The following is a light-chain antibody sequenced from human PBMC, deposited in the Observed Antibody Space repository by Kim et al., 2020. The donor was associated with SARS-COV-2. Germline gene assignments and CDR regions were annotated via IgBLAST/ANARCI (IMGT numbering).Light chain of an antibody. J-gene: IGKJ2*01. V-gene: IGKV1-5*01. CDR2: DAS. CDR1: QSISSW. CDR3: QQYHSYST. Sequence: DIQMTQSPSTLSASVGDRVTITCRASQSISSWLAWYQQKPGKAPKVLIYDASSLESGVPSRFSGSGSGTEFTLTISSLQPDDFATYYCQQYHSYSTFGQGTKLEI.